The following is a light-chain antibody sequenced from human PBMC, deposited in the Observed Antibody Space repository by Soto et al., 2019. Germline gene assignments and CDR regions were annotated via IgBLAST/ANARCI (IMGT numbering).Light chain of an antibody. CDR2: EVS. J-gene: IGLJ1*01. CDR3: SPYTSSSTYV. Sequence: QSVLTQPASVSGSPGQSITISCTGTSSDVGGYNYVSWYQQHPGKAPKLMIYEVSNRPSGVSNRFSGSKSGNTASLTISGLQAEDEADYYCSPYTSSSTYVFGTATKV. CDR1: SSDVGGYNY. V-gene: IGLV2-14*01.